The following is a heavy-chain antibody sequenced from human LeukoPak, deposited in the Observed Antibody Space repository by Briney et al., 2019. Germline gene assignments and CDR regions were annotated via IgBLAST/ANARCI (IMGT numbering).Heavy chain of an antibody. D-gene: IGHD2-8*01. J-gene: IGHJ6*02. CDR2: ISYSGST. CDR1: GAAITTYY. V-gene: IGHV4-59*13. CDR3: ARVLMGYTNGSPDGNYYYGMDV. Sequence: SETLSLTCTVSGAAITTYYWSWIRQPPGKGLEWIGYISYSGSTNYNPSLRIRLTISIDTSKNQFSLNLRSVTPADTAVYYCARVLMGYTNGSPDGNYYYGMDVWGQGTTVTVSS.